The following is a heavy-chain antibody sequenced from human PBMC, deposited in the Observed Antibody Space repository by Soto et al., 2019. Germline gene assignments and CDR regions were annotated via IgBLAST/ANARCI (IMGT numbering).Heavy chain of an antibody. J-gene: IGHJ4*02. V-gene: IGHV1-46*03. D-gene: IGHD6-19*01. Sequence: QVQLVQSGAEVKKPGASVKVSCKASGYTFTSYYMHWVRQAPGQGLEWMGIINTSGGSTSYAQKFQGRVSMTRDTSTSTVYMELSSLRSEDTAVYYCARDLAGIAVAGIGWYWGQGTLVTVSS. CDR1: GYTFTSYY. CDR3: ARDLAGIAVAGIGWY. CDR2: INTSGGST.